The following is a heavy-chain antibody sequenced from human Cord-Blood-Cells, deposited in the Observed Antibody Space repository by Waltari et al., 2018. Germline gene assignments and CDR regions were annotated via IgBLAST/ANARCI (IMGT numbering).Heavy chain of an antibody. D-gene: IGHD2-15*01. CDR3: ATPYCSGGSCYSDAFDI. CDR1: GYTLTELS. CDR2: LDPKEGGT. J-gene: IGHJ3*02. V-gene: IGHV1-24*01. Sequence: QVQLVQSGAEVKKPGASVKVSCKVSGYTLTELSMHWVRQAPGKGLEWMGGLDPKEGGTIYAQKCQGRGTMTEDTSTDTAYMELSSLRSEDTAVYYCATPYCSGGSCYSDAFDIWGQGTMVTVSS.